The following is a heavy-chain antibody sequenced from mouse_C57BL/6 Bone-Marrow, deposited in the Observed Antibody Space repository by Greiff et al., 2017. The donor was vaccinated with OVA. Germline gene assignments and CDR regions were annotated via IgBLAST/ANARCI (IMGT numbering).Heavy chain of an antibody. CDR1: GYTFTDYN. V-gene: IGHV1-18*01. CDR2: INPNNGGT. CDR3: ARPVNYYGRAWFAY. D-gene: IGHD1-1*01. J-gene: IGHJ3*01. Sequence: EVQLQQSGPELVKPGASVKIPCKASGYTFTDYNMDWVKQSHGKSLEWIGDINPNNGGTIYNQKFKGKATLTVDKSSSTAYMELRSLTSEDTAVYYCARPVNYYGRAWFAYWGQGTLVTVSA.